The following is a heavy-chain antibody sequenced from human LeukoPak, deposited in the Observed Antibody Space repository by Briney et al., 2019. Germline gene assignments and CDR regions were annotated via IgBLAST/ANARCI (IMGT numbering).Heavy chain of an antibody. V-gene: IGHV4-59*01. CDR3: ARDLGGIYFDY. CDR1: DASISGYY. Sequence: PSETLSLTCTVSDASISGYYWSWIRQPPGKGLEWIGSIHFSGSTNYNPSLRSRVTISVDTSKNQFSLKLSSVTAADTAVYYCARDLGGIYFDYWGQGTLVTVSS. CDR2: IHFSGST. J-gene: IGHJ4*02. D-gene: IGHD1-26*01.